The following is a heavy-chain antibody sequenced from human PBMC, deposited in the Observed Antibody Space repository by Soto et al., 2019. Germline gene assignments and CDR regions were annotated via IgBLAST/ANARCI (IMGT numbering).Heavy chain of an antibody. CDR3: AKSPRPYTSGLPDYYDL. Sequence: GGSLRLSCATSGFTFSSYAMSWVRQGPGKGLEWTSDISVSGGSSDYADSVKGRFTISRDNSKNTLFLQMNSLRGEDTAIYYCAKSPRPYTSGLPDYYDLGGPGTLVTVSS. CDR2: ISVSGGSS. V-gene: IGHV3-23*01. D-gene: IGHD6-19*01. J-gene: IGHJ4*02. CDR1: GFTFSSYA.